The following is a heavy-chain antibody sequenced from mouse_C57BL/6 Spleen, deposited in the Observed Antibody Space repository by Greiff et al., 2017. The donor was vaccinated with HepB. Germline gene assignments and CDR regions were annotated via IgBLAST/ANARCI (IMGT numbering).Heavy chain of an antibody. D-gene: IGHD3-2*02. V-gene: IGHV1-55*01. CDR3: ARGETAQALFDY. Sequence: QVQLQQSGAELVKPGASVKMSCKASGYTFTSYWITWVKQRPGQGLEWIGDIYPGSGSTNYNEKFKSKATLTVDTSSSTAYMQLSSLTSEDSAVYYCARGETAQALFDYWGQGTTLTVSS. CDR1: GYTFTSYW. CDR2: IYPGSGST. J-gene: IGHJ2*01.